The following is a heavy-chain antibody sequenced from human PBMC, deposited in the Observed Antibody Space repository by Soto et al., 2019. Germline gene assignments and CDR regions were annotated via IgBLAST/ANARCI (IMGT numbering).Heavy chain of an antibody. CDR1: GYSFTSYW. J-gene: IGHJ6*02. D-gene: IGHD3-3*01. CDR3: GILISYDFSRVDV. Sequence: PGESPKIPCKGFGYSFTSYWISWVRQMPGKGLEWMGRIRPSDSYSNYNPSFQGHVTITLDKSISIAYLQWSSLEASDKAMFYCGILISYDFSRVDVWGQGTTVTVSS. CDR2: IRPSDSYS. V-gene: IGHV5-10-1*01.